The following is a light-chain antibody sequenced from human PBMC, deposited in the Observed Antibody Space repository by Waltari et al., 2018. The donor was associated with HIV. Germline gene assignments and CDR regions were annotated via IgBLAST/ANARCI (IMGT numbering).Light chain of an antibody. CDR2: EGI. V-gene: IGLV2-23*01. J-gene: IGLJ2*01. Sequence: QSALTQPASVSGSPGQSITISCTGTSSDIGNYNLVSWYQQHPGKAPKHIIYEGIKRPSGVSNRISGSKSANTASLTSSGLQAEDDADYFCSSYGGSSNWLFGGGTKLTVL. CDR3: SSYGGSSNWL. CDR1: SSDIGNYNL.